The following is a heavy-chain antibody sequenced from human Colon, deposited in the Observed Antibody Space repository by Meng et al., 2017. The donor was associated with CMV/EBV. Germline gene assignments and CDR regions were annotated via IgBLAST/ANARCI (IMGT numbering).Heavy chain of an antibody. V-gene: IGHV1-69*05. CDR1: GDDFTIYL. Sequence: VYCSPSGDDFTIYLLPWVRPAPGQGLEWMGGITPALQTPHYAQKFQGRLTIITDESTSTVFMELNSLTSEDTAVYYCARGTSSGLTYWGQGTLVTVSS. CDR2: ITPALQTP. J-gene: IGHJ4*02. CDR3: ARGTSSGLTY. D-gene: IGHD3-22*01.